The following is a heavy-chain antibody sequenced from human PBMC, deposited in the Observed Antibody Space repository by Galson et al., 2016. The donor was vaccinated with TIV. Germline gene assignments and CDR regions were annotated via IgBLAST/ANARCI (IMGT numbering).Heavy chain of an antibody. Sequence: ETLSLTCAVYGGSFSAYYWSWIRQPPGKGLEWIGEVNHGGSTNYNSSLKSRVTIFVDTSKTHFTLKVNSLRPEDTALDYRARSLTSDYGDPLDDWGQGTLVTVSS. J-gene: IGHJ4*02. V-gene: IGHV4-34*01. D-gene: IGHD4-17*01. CDR1: GGSFSAYY. CDR3: ARSLTSDYGDPLDD. CDR2: VNHGGST.